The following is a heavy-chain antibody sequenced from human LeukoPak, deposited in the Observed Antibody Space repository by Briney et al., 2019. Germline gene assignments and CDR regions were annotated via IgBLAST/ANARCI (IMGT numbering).Heavy chain of an antibody. CDR3: ARGGDYYGSGSRHYYYYMDV. V-gene: IGHV4-34*01. CDR1: GGSFSGYY. Sequence: PSETLSLTCAVYGGSFSGYYWSWIRQPPGKGLEWIGEINHSGSTNYNPSLKSRVTISVATSKNQFSLKLSPVTAADTAVYYCARGGDYYGSGSRHYYYYMDVWGKGTTVTISS. CDR2: INHSGST. J-gene: IGHJ6*03. D-gene: IGHD3-10*01.